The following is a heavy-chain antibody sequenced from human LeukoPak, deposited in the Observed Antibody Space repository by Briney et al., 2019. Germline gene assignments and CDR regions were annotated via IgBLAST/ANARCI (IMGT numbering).Heavy chain of an antibody. CDR3: ARAHYYLDS. CDR2: ISRSSSNR. Sequence: GGSLRLSCAASGFTFSDYYMSWIRQAPGKGLEWVSYISRSSSNRNYADSVKGRFTISRDNAKNSLYLQMNRLRAEDTAVYYCARAHYYLDSWGQGTLVTVSS. CDR1: GFTFSDYY. J-gene: IGHJ4*02. V-gene: IGHV3-11*06.